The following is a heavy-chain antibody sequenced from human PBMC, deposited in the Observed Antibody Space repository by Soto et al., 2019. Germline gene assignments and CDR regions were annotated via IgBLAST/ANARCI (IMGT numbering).Heavy chain of an antibody. D-gene: IGHD3-10*01. J-gene: IGHJ4*02. CDR3: AESGQTWPSELDY. CDR2: VGASGSNT. V-gene: IGHV3-23*01. Sequence: EVQLLESGGGLAQPGGSVRLSCAVSGFTFNRHAMSWVREAPGKGLEWVSAVGASGSNTYYADSVKGRFTISRDNSKNTLFLQMDSLRAEDAAVYYCAESGQTWPSELDYWGQGTLVTVSS. CDR1: GFTFNRHA.